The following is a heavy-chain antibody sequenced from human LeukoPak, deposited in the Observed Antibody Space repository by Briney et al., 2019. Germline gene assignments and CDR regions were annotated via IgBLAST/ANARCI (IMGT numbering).Heavy chain of an antibody. CDR3: ARYVPVKTGTTRASFDY. J-gene: IGHJ4*02. CDR1: GGSISSSSYY. V-gene: IGHV4-39*07. CDR2: IYYSGST. D-gene: IGHD1-1*01. Sequence: PSETLSLTCTVSGGSISSSSYYWGWIRQPPGKGLEWIGSIYYSGSTYYNPSLKSRVSMSIDTSKSQFSLNLRSVTAADTAVYYCARYVPVKTGTTRASFDYWGQGALVTVSS.